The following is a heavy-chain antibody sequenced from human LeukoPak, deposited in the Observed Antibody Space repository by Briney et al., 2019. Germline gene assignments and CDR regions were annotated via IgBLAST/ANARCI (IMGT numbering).Heavy chain of an antibody. D-gene: IGHD2-15*01. CDR1: GYSFSSYW. J-gene: IGHJ4*02. CDR3: ARHEDGSWLIDY. Sequence: GASLKISCKGSGYSFSSYWIGWVRQMPGKGLEWMGIIYPGESDTRYSPSFQGQVTISADKSISTAYLQWSSLNASDTAMYYCARHEDGSWLIDYWGQGTLVTVSS. V-gene: IGHV5-51*01. CDR2: IYPGESDT.